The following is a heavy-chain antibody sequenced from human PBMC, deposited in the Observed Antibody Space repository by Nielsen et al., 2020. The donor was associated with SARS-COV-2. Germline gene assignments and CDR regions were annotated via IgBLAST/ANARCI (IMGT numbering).Heavy chain of an antibody. CDR2: ISSSSSTI. Sequence: GESLKISCAASGFTFRTYGMNWVRQAPGKGLEWVSYISSSSSTIYYADSVKGRFTISRDNAKNSLYLQMNGLRDEDTAVYYCARPNYSDAFDIWGQGTMVTVSS. J-gene: IGHJ3*02. CDR1: GFTFRTYG. V-gene: IGHV3-48*02. D-gene: IGHD2-21*01. CDR3: ARPNYSDAFDI.